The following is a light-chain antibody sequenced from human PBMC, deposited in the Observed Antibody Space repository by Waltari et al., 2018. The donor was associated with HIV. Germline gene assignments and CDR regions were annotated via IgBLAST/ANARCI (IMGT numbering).Light chain of an antibody. J-gene: IGLJ2*01. CDR1: SDLKIGNYN. Sequence: QPVLTQPPSSSASPGDSARHTCPLPSDLKIGNYNIYWYQQQPQTPPRYLLYYYSDSNKGRDSGVPSRFSGSKDASANTGILLISGRQSEDEADYYCMIWPSNAPVVFGGGTKLTVL. V-gene: IGLV5-37*01. CDR3: MIWPSNAPVV. CDR2: YYSDSNK.